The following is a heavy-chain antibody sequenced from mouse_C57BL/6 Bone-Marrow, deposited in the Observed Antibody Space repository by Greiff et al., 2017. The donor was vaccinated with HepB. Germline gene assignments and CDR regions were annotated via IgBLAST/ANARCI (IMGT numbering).Heavy chain of an antibody. D-gene: IGHD1-1*01. J-gene: IGHJ1*03. V-gene: IGHV1-59*01. CDR3: ARMNYYGSREYFDV. CDR2: IDPSDSYT. CDR1: GYTFTSYW. Sequence: QVQLQQPGAELVRPGTSVKLSCKASGYTFTSYWMHWVKQRPGQGLEWIGVIDPSDSYTNYNQKFKGKATLTVDTSSSTAYMQLSSLTSEDSAVYYCARMNYYGSREYFDVWGTGTTVTVSS.